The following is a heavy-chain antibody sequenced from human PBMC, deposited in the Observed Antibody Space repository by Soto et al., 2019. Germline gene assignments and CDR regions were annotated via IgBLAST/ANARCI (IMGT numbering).Heavy chain of an antibody. CDR1: GGSISSGGYY. D-gene: IGHD3-10*01. CDR3: ARDSGRRGCYCGMDV. Sequence: LSLTCTVSGGSISSGGYYWSWIRQHPGKGLEWIGYIYYSGSTYYNPSLKSRVTISVDTSKNQFSLKLSSVTAADTAVYYCARDSGRRGCYCGMDVWGQGTTVT. V-gene: IGHV4-31*03. CDR2: IYYSGST. J-gene: IGHJ6*02.